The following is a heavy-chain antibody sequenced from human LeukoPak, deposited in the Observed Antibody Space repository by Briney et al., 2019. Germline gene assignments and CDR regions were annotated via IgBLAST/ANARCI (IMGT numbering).Heavy chain of an antibody. CDR3: ARYSDGYYYSSGYDY. Sequence: GASVKVSCKASEYTFTSSYMHWVRQAPGQGLEWMGIINPSGGSTSYAQKFQGRVTMTRDMSTSTVYMELSSLRSEDTAVYYCARYSDGYYYSSGYDYWGQGTLVTVSS. V-gene: IGHV1-46*01. D-gene: IGHD3-22*01. CDR2: INPSGGST. J-gene: IGHJ4*02. CDR1: EYTFTSSY.